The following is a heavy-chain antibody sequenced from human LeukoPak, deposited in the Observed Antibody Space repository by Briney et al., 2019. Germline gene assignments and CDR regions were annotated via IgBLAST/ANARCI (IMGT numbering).Heavy chain of an antibody. CDR1: GYTFTGYY. V-gene: IGHV1-2*02. D-gene: IGHD5-12*01. CDR3: ARVVRGSEEIVAMTSNWFDP. CDR2: INPNSGGT. Sequence: WASVKVSCKASGYTFTGYYIHWVRQAPGQGIEWMGWINPNSGGTNYAQKFQGRVTMTRDTSISTAYMELSRLTSDDTAVYYCARVVRGSEEIVAMTSNWFDPWGQGTLVTVSS. J-gene: IGHJ5*02.